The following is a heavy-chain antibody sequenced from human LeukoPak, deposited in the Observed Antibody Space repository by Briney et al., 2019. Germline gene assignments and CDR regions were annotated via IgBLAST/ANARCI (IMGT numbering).Heavy chain of an antibody. CDR3: ARDQSDIVATTPIDY. CDR2: INSDGSST. Sequence: GGSLRLSCAASGFTFSSYWMHWVRQAPGKGLVWVSRINSDGSSTSYADSVKGRFTISRDNAKNTLYLQTNSLRAEDTAVYYCARDQSDIVATTPIDYWGQGTLVTVSS. D-gene: IGHD5-12*01. V-gene: IGHV3-74*01. CDR1: GFTFSSYW. J-gene: IGHJ4*02.